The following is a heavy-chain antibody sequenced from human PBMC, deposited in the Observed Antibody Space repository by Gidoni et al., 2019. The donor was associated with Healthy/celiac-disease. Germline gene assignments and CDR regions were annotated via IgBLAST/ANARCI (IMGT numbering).Heavy chain of an antibody. J-gene: IGHJ6*02. CDR2: ISYDGSNK. V-gene: IGHV3-30*18. Sequence: QVQLVESGGGVVQPGRSLRLSCAASGFTFSSSGMHWVRQAPGKGLEWVAVISYDGSNKYYADSVKGRFTISRDNSKNTLYLQMNSLRAEDTAVYYCAKDGSRRYGKEYYYYYGMDVWGQGTTVTVSS. D-gene: IGHD2-15*01. CDR3: AKDGSRRYGKEYYYYYGMDV. CDR1: GFTFSSSG.